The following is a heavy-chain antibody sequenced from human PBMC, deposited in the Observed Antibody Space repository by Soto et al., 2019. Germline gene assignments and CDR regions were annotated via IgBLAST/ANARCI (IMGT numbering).Heavy chain of an antibody. CDR2: IYWNDDK. J-gene: IGHJ5*02. CDR3: AKSGSSGWYGWFDP. Sequence: GSGPTLVNPTQTLTLTCIFSGFSLRTSEVGVGLIRQPPGKALEWLGFIYWNDDKRYSPSLKSRLTITKDTSKNQVVLTMTNMDPVDTATYYCAKSGSSGWYGWFDPWGQGTLVTVSS. CDR1: GFSLRTSEVG. D-gene: IGHD6-19*01. V-gene: IGHV2-5*01.